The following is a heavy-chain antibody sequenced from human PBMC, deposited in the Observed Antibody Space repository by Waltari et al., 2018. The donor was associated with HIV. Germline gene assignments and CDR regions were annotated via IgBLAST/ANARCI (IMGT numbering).Heavy chain of an antibody. CDR2: VDYSGNT. CDR1: SGSFTRTNYY. CDR3: ARRGSSRGYDLRNWFDP. J-gene: IGHJ5*02. V-gene: IGHV4-39*01. Sequence: QLQLQESGPGLVKPSETLSLTGSVLSGSFTRTNYYWAWIRQVPGEGLEWIGSVDYSGNTNYNPSLQSRVSISIDTSNNQFFLRLTSVTAEDTALYFCARRGSSRGYDLRNWFDPWGQGILVTVSS. D-gene: IGHD5-12*01.